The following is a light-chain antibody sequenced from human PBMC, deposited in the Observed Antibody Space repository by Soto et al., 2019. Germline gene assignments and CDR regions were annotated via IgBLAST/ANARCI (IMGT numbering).Light chain of an antibody. V-gene: IGKV3-15*01. CDR3: QHYSNWPPT. Sequence: EMVMTQSPATLSVSPGERVTLSCRASESVHRNLAWYQQKPGQGPSLLIYYASTRATGVPDRFTGSGSGTEFTLTISSLQSEDFGVYNCQHYSNWPPTSGPGTKVEIK. J-gene: IGKJ3*01. CDR1: ESVHRN. CDR2: YAS.